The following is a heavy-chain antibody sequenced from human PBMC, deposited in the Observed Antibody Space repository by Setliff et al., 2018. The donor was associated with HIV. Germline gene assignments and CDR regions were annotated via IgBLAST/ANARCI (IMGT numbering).Heavy chain of an antibody. CDR1: GFTFKTYA. Sequence: PGGSLRLSCAASGFTFKTYAMSWVRQAPGKGLEWVSAIGGSGVSGGGGTTYYADSVKGRFTISRDNSKDTLYLRMNSLRAEDTAVYYCAQGYGELDYWGQGTLVTVSS. J-gene: IGHJ4*02. CDR2: IGGSGVSGGGGTT. V-gene: IGHV3-23*01. CDR3: AQGYGELDY. D-gene: IGHD3-10*01.